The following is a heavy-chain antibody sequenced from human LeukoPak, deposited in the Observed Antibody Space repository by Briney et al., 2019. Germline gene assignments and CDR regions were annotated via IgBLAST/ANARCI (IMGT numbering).Heavy chain of an antibody. Sequence: GGSLRLSCAASGFNFSTYSMNWVRQAPGKGLEWVANIKQDGSEKYYVDSVKGRFTISRDNAKNSLYLQMNSLRAEDTAVYYCARGYWSGFDYWGQGTLVTVSS. J-gene: IGHJ4*02. CDR3: ARGYWSGFDY. CDR1: GFNFSTYS. D-gene: IGHD3-3*01. V-gene: IGHV3-7*04. CDR2: IKQDGSEK.